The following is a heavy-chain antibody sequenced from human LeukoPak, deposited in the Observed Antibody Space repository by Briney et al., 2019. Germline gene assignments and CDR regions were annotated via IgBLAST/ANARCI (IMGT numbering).Heavy chain of an antibody. CDR3: ARETEARYCSGTSCSYPFDY. CDR1: GGSISSSSYY. J-gene: IGHJ4*02. V-gene: IGHV4-39*07. CDR2: IYYSGST. D-gene: IGHD2-2*01. Sequence: SETLSLTCTVSGGSISSSSYYWGWIRQPPGKGLEWIGSIYYSGSTYYNPSLKSRVTISVDTSKNQFSLKLSSVTAADTAVYYCARETEARYCSGTSCSYPFDYWGQGTLVTVSS.